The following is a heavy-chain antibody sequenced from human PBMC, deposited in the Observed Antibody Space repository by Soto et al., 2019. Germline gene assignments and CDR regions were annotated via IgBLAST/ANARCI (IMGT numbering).Heavy chain of an antibody. D-gene: IGHD1-1*01. V-gene: IGHV3-33*02. CDR3: GKDIRSGSIDY. CDR2: IWSHGTDQ. Sequence: GGSLRLSCAASGYSITIYGMHWVRQAPGKGLEWVALIWSHGTDQYYADSVRGRFTVSRDTSTNTVFLQMHSLRADDTATYYCGKDIRSGSIDYWGQGTPVTVSS. CDR1: GYSITIYG. J-gene: IGHJ4*02.